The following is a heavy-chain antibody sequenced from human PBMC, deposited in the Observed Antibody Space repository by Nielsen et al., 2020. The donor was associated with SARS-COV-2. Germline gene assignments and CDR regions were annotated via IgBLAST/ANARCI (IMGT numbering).Heavy chain of an antibody. D-gene: IGHD6-6*01. CDR1: GYTFTSYY. Sequence: ASVKVSCKASGYTFTSYYMHWVRQAPGQGLEWMGIINPSGGSTNYAQKFQGRVTITADESTSTAYMELSSLRSEDTAVYYCARYSSRFDYWGQGTLVTVSS. V-gene: IGHV1-46*01. CDR3: ARYSSRFDY. CDR2: INPSGGST. J-gene: IGHJ4*02.